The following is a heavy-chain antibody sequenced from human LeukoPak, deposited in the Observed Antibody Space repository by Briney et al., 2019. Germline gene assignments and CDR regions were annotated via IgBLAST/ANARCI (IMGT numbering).Heavy chain of an antibody. J-gene: IGHJ6*02. V-gene: IGHV1-69*01. D-gene: IGHD4-23*01. CDR3: ERGGYKTTVVTPLTTNYYYGMDV. Sequence: SVKVSCKASGGXFSXXXXXXVXXXPXQXXEXMXXXIXXXXGXNYAKXFKGRVTITANESTRTAYMELSSLRSEDTAVYYCERGGYKTTVVTPLTTNYYYGMDVWGQGTTVTVSS. CDR1: GGXFSXXX. CDR2: XIXXXXGX.